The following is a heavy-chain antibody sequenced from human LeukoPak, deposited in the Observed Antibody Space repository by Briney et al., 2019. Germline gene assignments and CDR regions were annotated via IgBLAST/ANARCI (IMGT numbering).Heavy chain of an antibody. Sequence: SGTLSLTRTVSLGSIICYYWRWIGPPASRGLEWIGRIYTSGSTKHNPSLQCRGTMSVDTAKNQFSLNLSSETAADTAVYYCARDGGDYYGLGAFDIWGQGTMVTVSS. V-gene: IGHV4-4*07. J-gene: IGHJ3*02. D-gene: IGHD2-21*01. CDR1: LGSIICYY. CDR2: IYTSGST. CDR3: ARDGGDYYGLGAFDI.